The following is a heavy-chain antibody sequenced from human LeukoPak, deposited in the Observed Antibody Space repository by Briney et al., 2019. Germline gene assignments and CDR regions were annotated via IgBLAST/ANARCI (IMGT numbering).Heavy chain of an antibody. D-gene: IGHD3-22*01. Sequence: PSQTLSLTCTVSGGSISSGGYYWSWIRQHPGMGLEWIGCIYYSGSTYYNPSLKSRVTISVDTSKNQFSLKLSSVTAADTAVYYCARGYYYDSSGYYWGGYYYYYMDVWGKGTTVTVSS. J-gene: IGHJ6*03. CDR1: GGSISSGGYY. V-gene: IGHV4-31*03. CDR2: IYYSGST. CDR3: ARGYYYDSSGYYWGGYYYYYMDV.